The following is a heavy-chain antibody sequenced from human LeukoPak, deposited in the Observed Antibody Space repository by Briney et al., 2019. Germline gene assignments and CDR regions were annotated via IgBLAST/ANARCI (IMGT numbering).Heavy chain of an antibody. CDR2: TSHRGST. D-gene: IGHD2-15*01. CDR1: GFTFSRYW. CDR3: ARNAAHEYYFDY. V-gene: IGHV4-4*02. J-gene: IGHJ4*02. Sequence: KPGGSLRLSCAASGFTFSRYWMSWVRQAPGKGLEWIGETSHRGSTNYNPSLKSRVTISVDKSKNQFSLKLSSVTAADTAVYYCARNAAHEYYFDYWGQGTLVTVSS.